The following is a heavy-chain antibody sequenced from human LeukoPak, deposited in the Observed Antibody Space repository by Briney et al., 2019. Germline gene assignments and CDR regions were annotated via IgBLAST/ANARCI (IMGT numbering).Heavy chain of an antibody. Sequence: SETLSLTCTVSGGSISSYYWSWIRQPPGKGLEWIGYVYYSGSTNYNTSLKSRVTMSVDTSKNQFSLKLNSVTAADTAVYYCARGPVDYYDSSGYYFFDYWGQGTLVTVSS. V-gene: IGHV4-59*12. CDR3: ARGPVDYYDSSGYYFFDY. CDR2: VYYSGST. CDR1: GGSISSYY. J-gene: IGHJ4*02. D-gene: IGHD3-22*01.